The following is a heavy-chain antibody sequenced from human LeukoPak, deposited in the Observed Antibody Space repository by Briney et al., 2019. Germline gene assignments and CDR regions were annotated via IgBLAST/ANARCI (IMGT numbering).Heavy chain of an antibody. Sequence: GGSLRLSCVASGFTFSSYSMNWVRQAPGKGLEWVSSIRSRSDYIYYADSRKGLFTISRDDAKTSLYLQMNSLRAEDTAVYYCARLRYDFVWGSYDYWGQGTLVTVSS. CDR1: GFTFSSYS. D-gene: IGHD3-16*01. CDR3: ARLRYDFVWGSYDY. V-gene: IGHV3-21*01. CDR2: IRSRSDYI. J-gene: IGHJ4*02.